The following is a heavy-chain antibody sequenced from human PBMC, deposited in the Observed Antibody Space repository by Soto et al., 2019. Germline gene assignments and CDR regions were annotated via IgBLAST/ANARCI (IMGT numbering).Heavy chain of an antibody. J-gene: IGHJ4*02. V-gene: IGHV3-23*01. D-gene: IGHD2-8*01. Sequence: EVQLLESGGDLVQPGGSLRLSCAASGFTFSGYAMNWVRQAPGKGLEWVSTVSSFGDTFYADSVKGRFTISRDNSRGTAFLQMNSLRADDTAVYYCAKLCKTGSAGFDYWGQGTLVTVSS. CDR1: GFTFSGYA. CDR2: VSSFGDT. CDR3: AKLCKTGSAGFDY.